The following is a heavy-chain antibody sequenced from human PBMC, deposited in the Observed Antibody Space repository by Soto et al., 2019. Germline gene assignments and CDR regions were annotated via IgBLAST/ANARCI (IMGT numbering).Heavy chain of an antibody. CDR2: INAYNGNT. J-gene: IGHJ4*02. CDR3: ARDSSGWYYFDY. CDR1: GYTFTSYG. V-gene: IGHV1-18*01. D-gene: IGHD6-19*01. Sequence: VASVKVSCKASGYTFTSYGISWVRQAPGQGLEWMGWINAYNGNTNYAQKLQGRVTMTTDTSISTAYMELRRLRSDDTAVYYCARDSSGWYYFDYWGQGTLVTVSS.